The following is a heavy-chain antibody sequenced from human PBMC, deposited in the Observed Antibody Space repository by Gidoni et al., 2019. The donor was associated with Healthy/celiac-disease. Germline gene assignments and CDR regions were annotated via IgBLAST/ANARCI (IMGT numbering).Heavy chain of an antibody. CDR3: ARGLIAVAGTHFDY. V-gene: IGHV4-34*01. D-gene: IGHD6-19*01. CDR1: VGSFSGYY. Sequence: QAQLQQWGPGLLKPSETLSPTCAVDVGSFSGYYWSWIRQPPGKGLEWIGEITHSRSTNYNPSLKSRVTISVDTSKNQFSLKLSSVTAADTAVYYCARGLIAVAGTHFDYWGQGTLVTVSS. CDR2: ITHSRST. J-gene: IGHJ4*02.